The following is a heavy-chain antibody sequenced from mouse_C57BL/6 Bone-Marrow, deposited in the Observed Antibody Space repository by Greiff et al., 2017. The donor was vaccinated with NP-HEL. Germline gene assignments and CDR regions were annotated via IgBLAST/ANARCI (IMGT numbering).Heavy chain of an antibody. CDR1: GYSFTDYN. V-gene: IGHV1-39*01. CDR3: ARFLYYGTLYAMDY. Sequence: EVQLQQSGPELVKPGASVKISCKASGYSFTDYNMNWVKQSNGKSLEWIGVINPNYGTTSYNQKFKGKATLTVDQSSSTAYMQLNSLTSEDSAFYYCARFLYYGTLYAMDYWGQGTSVTVSS. CDR2: INPNYGTT. J-gene: IGHJ4*01. D-gene: IGHD1-1*01.